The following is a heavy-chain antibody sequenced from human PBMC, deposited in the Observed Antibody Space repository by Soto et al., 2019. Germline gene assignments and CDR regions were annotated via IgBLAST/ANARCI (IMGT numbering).Heavy chain of an antibody. Sequence: EVQLLESGGGLVQPGGSLRLSCAASGFTFSSYAMSWVRQAPGKGLEWVSAISGSGGSTYYADSVKGRFTISRDNSKNTLHLQMNSLRAEDTAVYYCAKAFSSHSQQLVPYYFDYWGQGTLVTVSS. CDR3: AKAFSSHSQQLVPYYFDY. CDR2: ISGSGGST. D-gene: IGHD6-13*01. V-gene: IGHV3-23*01. J-gene: IGHJ4*02. CDR1: GFTFSSYA.